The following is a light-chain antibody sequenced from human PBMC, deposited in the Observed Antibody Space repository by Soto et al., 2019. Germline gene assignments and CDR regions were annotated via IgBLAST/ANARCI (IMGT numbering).Light chain of an antibody. CDR3: QQYNSYPWT. CDR2: DAS. CDR1: QNIRNW. V-gene: IGKV1-5*01. J-gene: IGKJ1*01. Sequence: GDSVTITCRASQNIRNWLAWYQQKPGKAPNPLIYDASSLESGVPSRFSGSGSGTEFTLTITSLQPDDFATYYCQQYNSYPWTFGQGTKVDI.